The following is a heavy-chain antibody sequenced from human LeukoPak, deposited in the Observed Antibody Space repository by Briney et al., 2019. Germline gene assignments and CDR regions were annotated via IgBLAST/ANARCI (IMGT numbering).Heavy chain of an antibody. V-gene: IGHV3-21*01. CDR2: ISRSSTYI. Sequence: GGSLRLXCAASGFTCSSYSMNWVRRAPRKGLEWVSSISRSSTYIYYADSVRGRFTISRDNAKNSLYLQMNSLRADDTAVYYCARSPPLPHWGQGTLVTVSS. J-gene: IGHJ4*02. CDR3: ARSPPLPH. CDR1: GFTCSSYS.